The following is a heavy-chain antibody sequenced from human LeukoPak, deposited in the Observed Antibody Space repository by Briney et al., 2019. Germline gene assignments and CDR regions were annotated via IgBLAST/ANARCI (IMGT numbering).Heavy chain of an antibody. CDR2: ISRNGGST. J-gene: IGHJ4*02. CDR3: ARSLTYYYDSSGYYYPDLFDY. D-gene: IGHD3-22*01. V-gene: IGHV3-64*01. CDR1: GFTFSSYA. Sequence: GGSLRLSCAASGFTFSSYAMHWVRQAPGKGLEYVSAISRNGGSTYYANSVKGRFTISRDNSKNTLYLQMGSLRAEDMAVYYCARSLTYYYDSSGYYYPDLFDYWGQGTLVTVSS.